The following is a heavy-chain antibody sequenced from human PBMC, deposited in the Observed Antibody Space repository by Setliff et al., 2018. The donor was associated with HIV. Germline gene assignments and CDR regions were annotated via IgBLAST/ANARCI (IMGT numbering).Heavy chain of an antibody. V-gene: IGHV3-48*04. D-gene: IGHD5-12*01. CDR1: GFTFSSYS. J-gene: IGHJ4*02. CDR3: ARDWRHGYDLNFDY. Sequence: PGGSLRLSCAASGFTFSSYSMNWVRQAPGKGLEWVSYISSSGGTIYYADSVKGRFTISRDNAKNSLYLQMNSLRAEDTAMYYCARDWRHGYDLNFDYWGQGTLVTVSS. CDR2: ISSSGGTI.